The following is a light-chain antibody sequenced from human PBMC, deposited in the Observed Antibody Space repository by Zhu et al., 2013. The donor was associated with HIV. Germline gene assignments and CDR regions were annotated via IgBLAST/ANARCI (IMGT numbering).Light chain of an antibody. J-gene: IGKJ4*01. CDR1: QSVSSY. CDR2: GAS. Sequence: EIVLTQSPATLSLSPGERATLSCRASQSVSSYLAWYQQKPGQAPRLLIYGASARATGIPARFRGSGSGTQFTLTIRSLQSEDVALYYCQQYNVWPPLTFGGGSKIQIK. V-gene: IGKV3-15*01. CDR3: QQYNVWPPLT.